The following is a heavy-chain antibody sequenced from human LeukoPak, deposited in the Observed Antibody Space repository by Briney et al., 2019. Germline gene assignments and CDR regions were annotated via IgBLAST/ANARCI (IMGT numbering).Heavy chain of an antibody. CDR2: IFYSGST. J-gene: IGHJ2*01. D-gene: IGHD3-22*01. V-gene: IGHV4-39*07. CDR1: GGSISSSNYY. CDR3: ARLPTYYYDSSGSHYWYFDL. Sequence: SETLSLTCTVSGGSISSSNYYWAWIRQPPGKGLEWIGSIFYSGSTYYNPSLKSQVTISVDTSKNQFSLKLSSVTAADTAVYYCARLPTYYYDSSGSHYWYFDLWGRGTLVTVSS.